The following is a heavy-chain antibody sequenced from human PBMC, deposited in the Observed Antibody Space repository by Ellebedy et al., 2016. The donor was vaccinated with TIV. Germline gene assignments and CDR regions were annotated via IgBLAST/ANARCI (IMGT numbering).Heavy chain of an antibody. CDR1: GGSISPYY. D-gene: IGHD4-17*01. Sequence: SETLSLTCTVSGGSISPYYWSWIRQPPGKGLEWIGYIHYSGSATYDPSLTSRVTISLDTSNSQLSLRLTSVTAADTAIYYCARAGDSGDFLDFWGQGALVTVSS. CDR3: ARAGDSGDFLDF. J-gene: IGHJ4*02. V-gene: IGHV4-59*01. CDR2: IHYSGSA.